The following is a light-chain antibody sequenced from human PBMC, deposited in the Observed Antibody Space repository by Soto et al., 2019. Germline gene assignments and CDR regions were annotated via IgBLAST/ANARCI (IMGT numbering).Light chain of an antibody. Sequence: QSVLTQPPSASGSPGQSVTISCTGTSSDVGGYDSVSWYQQHPGKAPKLIIYEVTKRPSGVPGRFSGSKSGNTASLTVSGLQAEDEADYYCSSHAGVINVVFGGGTKLTVL. CDR2: EVT. CDR3: SSHAGVINVV. V-gene: IGLV2-8*01. CDR1: SSDVGGYDS. J-gene: IGLJ3*02.